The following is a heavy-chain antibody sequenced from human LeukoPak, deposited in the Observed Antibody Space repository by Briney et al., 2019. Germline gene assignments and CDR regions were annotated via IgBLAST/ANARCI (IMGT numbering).Heavy chain of an antibody. CDR2: IYYSGST. J-gene: IGHJ6*03. Sequence: PSETLSLTCTVSGGSVSSGSYHWGWIRQPPGKGLEWIGNIYYSGSTYYNPSLKSRVTISVETSKNQFSLKLSSVTAADTAVYYCARGPRTIFGVVTWFRYYMDVWGKGTTVTVSS. CDR1: GGSVSSGSYH. V-gene: IGHV4-39*07. CDR3: ARGPRTIFGVVTWFRYYMDV. D-gene: IGHD3-3*01.